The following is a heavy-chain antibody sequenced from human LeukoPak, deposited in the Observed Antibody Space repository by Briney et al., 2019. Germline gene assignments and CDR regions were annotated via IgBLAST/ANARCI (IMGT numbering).Heavy chain of an antibody. CDR3: ASSTDIMGSGSYSVH. D-gene: IGHD3-10*01. J-gene: IGHJ4*02. CDR2: INHSGST. V-gene: IGHV4-34*01. CDR1: GGSFSGYY. Sequence: KPSETLSLTCAVYGGSFSGYYRSWIRQPPGKGLEWIGEINHSGSTNYNPSLKSRVTISVDTSKNQFSLKLSSVTAADTAVYYCASSTDIMGSGSYSVHWGQGTLVTVSS.